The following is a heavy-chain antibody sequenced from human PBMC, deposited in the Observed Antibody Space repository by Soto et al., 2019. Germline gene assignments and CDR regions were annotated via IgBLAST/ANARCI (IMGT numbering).Heavy chain of an antibody. CDR1: GFTCSSSA. V-gene: IGHV3-30-3*01. Sequence: GGSLRLCCAASGFTCSSSAMHWCGQSPGKGLEWVAVISYDGSNKYYADSVKGRFTTSRDNSKNTLYLQMTSLRAEDTAVYYCAGDFRLERLYGMDVWGQGTTVTVSS. J-gene: IGHJ6*02. CDR2: ISYDGSNK. CDR3: AGDFRLERLYGMDV. D-gene: IGHD1-1*01.